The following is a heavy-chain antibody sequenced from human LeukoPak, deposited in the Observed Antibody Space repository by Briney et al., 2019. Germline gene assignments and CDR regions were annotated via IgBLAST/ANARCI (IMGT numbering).Heavy chain of an antibody. CDR1: GYTLTELS. CDR2: LDPKDGET. Sequence: ASVKVSCKVSGYTLTELSMHWVRQAPGKGLEWMGGLDPKDGETIYAQKFQGRVTMTEDTSTDTAYMELSRLRSEDTAVYYCATDSGGRYDYSGQGTLVTVSS. D-gene: IGHD3-10*01. J-gene: IGHJ4*02. CDR3: ATDSGGRYDY. V-gene: IGHV1-24*01.